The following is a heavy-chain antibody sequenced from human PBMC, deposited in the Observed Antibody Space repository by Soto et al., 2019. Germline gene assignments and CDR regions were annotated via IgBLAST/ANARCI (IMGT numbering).Heavy chain of an antibody. CDR1: GFTFSSYS. D-gene: IGHD3-3*01. J-gene: IGHJ6*02. V-gene: IGHV3-21*01. CDR3: ARETYYDFWSGPYYGMDV. Sequence: GGSLRLSCAASGFTFSSYSMNWVRQAPGKGLEWVSSISRSSSYIYYADSVKGRFTISRDNAKNSLYLQMNSLRAEDTAVYYCARETYYDFWSGPYYGMDVWGQGTTVTVSS. CDR2: ISRSSSYI.